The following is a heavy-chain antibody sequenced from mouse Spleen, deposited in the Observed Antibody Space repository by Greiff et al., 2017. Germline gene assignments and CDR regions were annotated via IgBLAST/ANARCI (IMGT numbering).Heavy chain of an antibody. J-gene: IGHJ3*01. CDR2: IDPSDSYT. CDR3: ARGGTYYRYFAY. V-gene: IGHV1-59*01. Sequence: QVQLKQPGAELVRPGTSVKLSCKASGYTFTSYWMHWVKQRPGQGLEWIGVIDPSDSYTNYNQKFKGKATLTVDTSSSTAYMQLSSLTSEDSAVYYCARGGTYYRYFAYWGQGTLVTVSA. CDR1: GYTFTSYW. D-gene: IGHD2-14*01.